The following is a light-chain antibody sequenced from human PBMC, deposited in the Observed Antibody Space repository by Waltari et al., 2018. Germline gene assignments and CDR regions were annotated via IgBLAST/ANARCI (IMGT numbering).Light chain of an antibody. CDR3: QSYDSRLSVVV. J-gene: IGLJ2*01. CDR2: GNN. CDR1: SSNIGAGFD. Sequence: QSVLTQPPSLSGAPGQRVTMSCTGSSSNIGAGFDVHWYQHLPGTAPKRLIFGNNNRPSGVPDRFSASKSGASASRAITGLQSEDEAVYYCQSYDSRLSVVVFGGGTKLTVL. V-gene: IGLV1-40*01.